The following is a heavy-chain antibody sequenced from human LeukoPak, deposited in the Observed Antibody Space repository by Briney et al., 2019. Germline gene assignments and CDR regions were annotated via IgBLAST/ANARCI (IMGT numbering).Heavy chain of an antibody. CDR1: GFTFSSYE. CDR2: ISSSGSTI. Sequence: PGGSLRLSCAASGFTFSSYEMNWVRQAPGKGLEWVSYISSSGSTIYYADSVKGRFTISRDNAKNSLYLQMNSLRAEDTAVYYCARRSGYYDFWSGYYGAYFDYWGQGTLVTVSS. CDR3: ARRSGYYDFWSGYYGAYFDY. D-gene: IGHD3-3*01. V-gene: IGHV3-48*03. J-gene: IGHJ4*02.